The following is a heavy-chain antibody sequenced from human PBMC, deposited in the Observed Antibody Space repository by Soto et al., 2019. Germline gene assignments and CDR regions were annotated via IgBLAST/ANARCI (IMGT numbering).Heavy chain of an antibody. CDR2: ISAYNGNT. V-gene: IGHV1-18*01. D-gene: IGHD6-6*01. CDR1: GYTFASYG. Sequence: GTSVKFTCKDSGYTFASYGSFWVRQATGQGLERMGWISAYNGNTNYAQKLQGRVTMTTDTSTSTAYMELRSLRSDDTAVYYCARNGYSSSSPHHYYYYHGLDVWGQGPPVNVSS. J-gene: IGHJ6*02. CDR3: ARNGYSSSSPHHYYYYHGLDV.